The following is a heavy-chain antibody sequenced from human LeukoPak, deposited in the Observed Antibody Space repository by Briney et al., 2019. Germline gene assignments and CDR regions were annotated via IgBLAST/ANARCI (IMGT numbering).Heavy chain of an antibody. CDR3: ARDLFACSSTSCYHETFDP. CDR2: ISAYNVNT. Sequence: GASVKVSCKASGYTFTSYGISWARQAPGQGLEWMGWISAYNVNTNYAHKLQGRFTMTTDTSTSTAYMELRSLRSDDPAVYYCARDLFACSSTSCYHETFDPWGQGTLVTVSS. J-gene: IGHJ5*02. CDR1: GYTFTSYG. D-gene: IGHD2-2*01. V-gene: IGHV1-18*01.